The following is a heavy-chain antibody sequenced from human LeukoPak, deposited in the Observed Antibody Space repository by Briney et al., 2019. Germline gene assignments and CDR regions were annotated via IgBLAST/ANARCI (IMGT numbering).Heavy chain of an antibody. CDR3: ARAIVVVTANYYYYYYMDV. D-gene: IGHD2-21*02. Sequence: ETLSLTCTVSGGSISSSSYYWGWIRQPPGKGLEWLAHSFSYAEKSYSTSLKSRLTISKDTSKSQVVLTMTNMDPVDTATYYCARAIVVVTANYYYYYYMDVWGKGTTVTVSS. V-gene: IGHV2-26*01. CDR1: GGSISSSSYY. J-gene: IGHJ6*03. CDR2: SFSYAEK.